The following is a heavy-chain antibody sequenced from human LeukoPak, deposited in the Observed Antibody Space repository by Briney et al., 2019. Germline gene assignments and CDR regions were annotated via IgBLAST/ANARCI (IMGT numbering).Heavy chain of an antibody. D-gene: IGHD4/OR15-4a*01. CDR2: VFYSGTT. CDR1: GDSISSFY. V-gene: IGHV4-59*01. CDR3: ASHSYSANYYRSH. Sequence: PSETLSLTCSVSGDSISSFYWTWIRQPPGKGLEWIGYVFYSGTTNYNPSLKSRVTMSVDTSKSQFSLNLSSVTAADTAVYYCASHSYSANYYRSHWGQGTLVIVSS. J-gene: IGHJ4*02.